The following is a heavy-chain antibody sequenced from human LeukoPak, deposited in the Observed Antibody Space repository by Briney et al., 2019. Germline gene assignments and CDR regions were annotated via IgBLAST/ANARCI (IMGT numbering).Heavy chain of an antibody. V-gene: IGHV3-21*01. CDR3: ARVVWGWDTAMPTPFDY. CDR2: ISRSSSYI. D-gene: IGHD5-18*01. Sequence: GGSLRLSCAASGFTFSSYSMNWVRQAPGKGLECVSSISRSSSYIYYGDSVKGRFTISRDNAKNSLYLQMNSLRAEDTAVYYCARVVWGWDTAMPTPFDYWGQGTLVTVSS. J-gene: IGHJ4*02. CDR1: GFTFSSYS.